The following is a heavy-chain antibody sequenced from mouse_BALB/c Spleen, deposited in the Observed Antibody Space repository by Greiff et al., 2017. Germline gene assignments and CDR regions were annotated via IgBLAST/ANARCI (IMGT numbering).Heavy chain of an antibody. CDR1: GFTFSDYY. Sequence: DVHLVESGGGLVKPGGSLKLSCAASGFTFSDYYMYWVRQTPEKRLEWVATISDGGSYTYYPDSVKGRFTISRDNAKNNLYLQMSSLKSEDTAMYYCAREGLYDYPWFGYWGQGTLVTVSA. CDR2: ISDGGSYT. CDR3: AREGLYDYPWFGY. J-gene: IGHJ3*01. V-gene: IGHV5-4*02. D-gene: IGHD2-4*01.